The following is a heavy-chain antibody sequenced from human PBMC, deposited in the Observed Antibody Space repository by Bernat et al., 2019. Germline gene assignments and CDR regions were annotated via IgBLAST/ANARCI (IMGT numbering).Heavy chain of an antibody. D-gene: IGHD1-20*01. CDR1: GFIFSSYR. J-gene: IGHJ3*01. CDR2: LNQDGSEK. Sequence: EVQLVESGGGLVQPGGSLRLSCAASGFIFSSYRMSWVRQAPGKGLEWVAYLNQDGSEKWYVTSVKGRFTISRDNAKNSLYLQMNSLRDEDTALYYCAKDNWNQRGIDGFDVWGQGTMVTVSS. CDR3: AKDNWNQRGIDGFDV. V-gene: IGHV3-7*03.